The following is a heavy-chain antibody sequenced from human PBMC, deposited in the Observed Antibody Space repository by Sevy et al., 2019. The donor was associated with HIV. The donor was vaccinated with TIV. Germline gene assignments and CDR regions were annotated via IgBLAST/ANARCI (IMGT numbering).Heavy chain of an antibody. V-gene: IGHV3-49*04. J-gene: IGHJ4*02. CDR3: SRGPLSGSYYYFDY. Sequence: GGSLRLSCTTSGFTFGDYAMSWVRQAPGKGLEWVGFIRSKAYGGTTEYAASAKGRFTISRDDSKSIAYLQMNSLKTEDTAVYYCSRGPLSGSYYYFDYWGQRTLVTVSS. D-gene: IGHD1-26*01. CDR1: GFTFGDYA. CDR2: IRSKAYGGTT.